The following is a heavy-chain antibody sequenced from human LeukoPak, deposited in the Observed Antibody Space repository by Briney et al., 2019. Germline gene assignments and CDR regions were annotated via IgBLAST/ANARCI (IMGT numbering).Heavy chain of an antibody. CDR1: GFNFDDYA. CDR2: ISWNSGSV. J-gene: IGHJ3*02. V-gene: IGHV3-9*01. Sequence: GGSLRLSCAASGFNFDDYAMHWVRHAPGKGLEWVSGISWNSGSVAYADSVKGRFTISRDNAKNSLYLQMNSLRAEDTALYYCTKDLLPIVVVPAAIFGAFDIWGQGTMVTVSS. D-gene: IGHD2-2*01. CDR3: TKDLLPIVVVPAAIFGAFDI.